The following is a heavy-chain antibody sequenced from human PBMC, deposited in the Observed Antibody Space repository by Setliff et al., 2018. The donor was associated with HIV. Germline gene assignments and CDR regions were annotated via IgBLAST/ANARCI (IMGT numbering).Heavy chain of an antibody. D-gene: IGHD2-15*01. J-gene: IGHJ4*02. V-gene: IGHV4-34*01. CDR1: GGSFSGYY. CDR2: INHSGST. CDR3: AREGHCSGGSCYSVDY. Sequence: SETLSLTCAVYGGSFSGYYWSWIRQPPGRGLEWIGEINHSGSTNYNPSLKSRVTISVDTSKNQFSLKLSSVTAADTAVYYCAREGHCSGGSCYSVDYWGQGTLVTVSS.